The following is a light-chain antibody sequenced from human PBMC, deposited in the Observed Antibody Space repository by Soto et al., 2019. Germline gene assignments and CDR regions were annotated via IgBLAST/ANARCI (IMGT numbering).Light chain of an antibody. CDR2: GAS. CDR1: QSVSSN. V-gene: IGKV3-15*01. Sequence: EIVMTQSPATLSVSPGERATLSCRASQSVSSNLAWYQQKPGQAPRLLIYGASTRATGIPARFSGSGSGTEFTLTISSLQSKDFAVYYCQQYNNWPPYTFGQGTKLDIK. J-gene: IGKJ2*01. CDR3: QQYNNWPPYT.